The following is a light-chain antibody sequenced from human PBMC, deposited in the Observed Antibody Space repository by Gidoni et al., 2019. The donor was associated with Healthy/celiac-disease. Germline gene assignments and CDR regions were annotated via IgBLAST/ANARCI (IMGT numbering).Light chain of an antibody. J-gene: IGKJ1*01. CDR3: QQYGSSPWT. CDR2: GAS. CDR1: QSVSSSY. V-gene: IGKV3-20*01. Sequence: IVLTQSPATLSLSPGERATLSCRASQSVSSSYLAWYQQKPGQAPRLLIYGASSRATGIPDRFNGSGSGTDFTLTISRLEPEDFAVYYCQQYGSSPWTFGQGTKVEIK.